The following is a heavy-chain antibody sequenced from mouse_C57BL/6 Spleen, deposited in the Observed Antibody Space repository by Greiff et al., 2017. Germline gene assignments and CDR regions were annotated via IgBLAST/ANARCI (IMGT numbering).Heavy chain of an antibody. J-gene: IGHJ1*03. CDR3: ARGGEGWYFDV. CDR2: INYDGSST. CDR1: GFTFSDYY. Sequence: EVKLVESEGGLVQPGSSMKLSCTASGFTFSDYYMAWVRQVPEKGLEWVANINYDGSSTYYLDSLKSRFIISGDNAKNILYLQMSSLKSEDTATYYCARGGEGWYFDVWGTGTTVTVSS. V-gene: IGHV5-16*01.